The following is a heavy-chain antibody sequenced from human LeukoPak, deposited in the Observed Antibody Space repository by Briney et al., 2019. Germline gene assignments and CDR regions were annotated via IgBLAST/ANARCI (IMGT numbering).Heavy chain of an antibody. V-gene: IGHV4-39*01. CDR2: IYYSGTT. D-gene: IGHD3-10*01. CDR1: GGSIISSSYN. J-gene: IGHJ5*02. CDR3: ARHTSGADFFGREVECWFDP. Sequence: TPSETLSLTCTVSGGSIISSSYNWGWIRQPPGKGLEWIGTIYYSGTTYYNPSLKTRVTISVDTSKNELSLKLSSVTAADTAVYYCARHTSGADFFGREVECWFDPWGQGTLVTVSS.